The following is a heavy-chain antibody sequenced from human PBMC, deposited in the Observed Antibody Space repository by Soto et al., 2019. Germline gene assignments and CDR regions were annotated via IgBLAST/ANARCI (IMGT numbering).Heavy chain of an antibody. CDR2: ISGSGGST. CDR1: GFTFSSYA. V-gene: IGHV3-23*01. CDR3: AKDLGRPVVAGLDYFDY. Sequence: GGSLRLSCAASGFTFSSYAMSWVRQAPGKGLEWVSAISGSGGSTYYADSVKGRFTISRDNSKNTLYLQMNSLRAEDTAVYYCAKDLGRPVVAGLDYFDYWGQGALVTVSS. J-gene: IGHJ4*02. D-gene: IGHD2-15*01.